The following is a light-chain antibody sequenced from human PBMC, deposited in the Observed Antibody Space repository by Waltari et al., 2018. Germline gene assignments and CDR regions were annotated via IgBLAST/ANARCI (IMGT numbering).Light chain of an antibody. Sequence: EIQLTQSPSSLPASIGDRVTITCRASQNIISWVAWYQQKPGEAPKLLMYKASILETGVPSRFRGSGFGTQFSLTIDSLQPDDFGVYYCQHYDGSSWTFGPGTRVEVK. CDR3: QHYDGSSWT. V-gene: IGKV1-5*03. J-gene: IGKJ1*01. CDR1: QNIISW. CDR2: KAS.